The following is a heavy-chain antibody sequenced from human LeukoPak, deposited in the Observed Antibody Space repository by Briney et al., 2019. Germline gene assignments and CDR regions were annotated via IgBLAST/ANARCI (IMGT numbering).Heavy chain of an antibody. CDR1: GYTFTSYA. J-gene: IGHJ4*02. Sequence: SVKVSCKASGYTFTSYAMHWVRQAPGQRLEWMGWINAGNGNTKYSQEFQGRVTITRDTSASTAYMELSSLRSEDMAVYYCARVRDYYDSSGYYYLDYWGQGTLVTVSS. V-gene: IGHV1-3*03. CDR2: INAGNGNT. CDR3: ARVRDYYDSSGYYYLDY. D-gene: IGHD3-22*01.